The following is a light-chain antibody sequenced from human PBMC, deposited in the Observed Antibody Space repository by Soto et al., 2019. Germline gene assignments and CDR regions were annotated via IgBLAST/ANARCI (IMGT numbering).Light chain of an antibody. J-gene: IGKJ4*01. CDR2: GAS. CDR3: QQRSNLLT. V-gene: IGKV3D-20*02. Sequence: EIVLTQSPGTLSLSPGERATLSCRASQSVSSSYLAWYQQEPGQAPRLLIYGASSRATGIPARFSGSGSGTDFTLTISSLEPEDFAVYYCQQRSNLLTFGGGTKVDIK. CDR1: QSVSSSY.